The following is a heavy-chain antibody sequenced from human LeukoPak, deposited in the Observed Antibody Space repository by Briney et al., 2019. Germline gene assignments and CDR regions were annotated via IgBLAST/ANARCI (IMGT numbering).Heavy chain of an antibody. V-gene: IGHV3-23*01. CDR3: AKDGLYCSGGSCYSGNWFDP. Sequence: GGSLRLSCVASGFTFSASWMTWVRQAPGKGLEWVSAISGSGGSTYYADSVKGRFTISGDNSKNTLYLQMNSLRAEDTAVYYCAKDGLYCSGGSCYSGNWFDPWGQGTLVTVS. CDR2: ISGSGGST. J-gene: IGHJ5*02. D-gene: IGHD2-15*01. CDR1: GFTFSASW.